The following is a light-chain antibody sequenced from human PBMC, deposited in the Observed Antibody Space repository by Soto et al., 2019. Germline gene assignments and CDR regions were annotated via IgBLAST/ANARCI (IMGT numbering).Light chain of an antibody. Sequence: IEMSQSPSSLSASVRDRVTITCRASQGIGNDLGWYQQKPGKAPELLIYAASTLQSGVPSRFSGSGSGTEFTLTISSLQPEDFATYHCQQTYSTPRTFGHGTKVDIK. CDR2: AAS. CDR3: QQTYSTPRT. CDR1: QGIGND. J-gene: IGKJ1*01. V-gene: IGKV1-39*01.